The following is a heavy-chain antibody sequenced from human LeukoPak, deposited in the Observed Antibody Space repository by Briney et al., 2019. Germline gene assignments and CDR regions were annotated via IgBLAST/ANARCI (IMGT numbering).Heavy chain of an antibody. J-gene: IGHJ5*02. CDR1: GGSISSYY. CDR3: ARSGLLWFGELITDHIFDP. V-gene: IGHV4-4*07. D-gene: IGHD3-10*01. CDR2: IYTSGST. Sequence: PSGTLSLTCTVSGGSISSYYWSWIRQPAGKGLEWIGRIYTSGSTNYNPSLKSRVTMSVDTSKNQFSLKLSSVTAADTAVYYCARSGLLWFGELITDHIFDPWGQGTLVTVSS.